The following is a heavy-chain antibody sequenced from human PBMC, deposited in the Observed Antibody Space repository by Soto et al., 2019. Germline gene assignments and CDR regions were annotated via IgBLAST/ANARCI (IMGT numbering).Heavy chain of an antibody. CDR1: DGSSVSSSDC. D-gene: IGHD2-2*01. CDR2: LYYTGTT. CDR3: GAYCRRTHCYGWFDP. Sequence: ETQCHRCSVADGSSVSSSDCFSWIRQPPGKGLEWIGSLYYTGTTYYNSSLKSRVTISADKSQNQFSLRLSSVTAADTAVYYCGAYCRRTHCYGWFDPWGQGTLVTVSS. V-gene: IGHV4-39*01. J-gene: IGHJ5*02.